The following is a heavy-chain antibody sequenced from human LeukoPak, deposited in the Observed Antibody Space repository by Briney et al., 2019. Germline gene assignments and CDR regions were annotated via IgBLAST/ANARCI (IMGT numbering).Heavy chain of an antibody. CDR1: GGSISGYY. J-gene: IGHJ4*02. CDR2: IYYSGST. CDR3: ARREQLYPYYFDY. Sequence: SETLSLTCTVSGGSISGYYWSWIRQPPGKGLEWIGCIYYSGSTNYNPSLESRVTISVDTSNNQFSLKLSSVTAADTAVYYCARREQLYPYYFDYWGQGTLVTVSS. D-gene: IGHD6-13*01. V-gene: IGHV4-59*08.